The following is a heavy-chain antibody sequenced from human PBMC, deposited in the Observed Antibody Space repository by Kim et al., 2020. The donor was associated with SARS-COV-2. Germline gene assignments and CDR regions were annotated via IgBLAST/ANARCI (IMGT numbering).Heavy chain of an antibody. CDR2: ISGSGGST. D-gene: IGHD3-3*01. CDR1: GFTFSSYA. J-gene: IGHJ6*02. Sequence: GGSLRLSCAASGFTFSSYAMSWVRQAPGKGLEWVSAISGSGGSTYYADSVKGRFTISRDNSKNTLYLQMNSLRAEDTAVYYCAKDLFGGSYNYGMDVWGQGTTVTVSS. CDR3: AKDLFGGSYNYGMDV. V-gene: IGHV3-23*01.